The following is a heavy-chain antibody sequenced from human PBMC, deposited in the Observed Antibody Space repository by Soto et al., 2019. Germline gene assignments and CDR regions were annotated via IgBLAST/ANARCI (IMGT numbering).Heavy chain of an antibody. V-gene: IGHV1-69*01. Sequence: QVQLVQSGAGMKKPGSSVKFSCKASGGTFSSYAISWVRQAPGQGLEWMGGIIPIFGTPKYAQKFQGRVTITADESTSTTYMELSSLRPEDTAIYYCASAAAGYWYFDLWGRGTLVTVSS. CDR3: ASAAAGYWYFDL. D-gene: IGHD6-13*01. J-gene: IGHJ2*01. CDR2: IIPIFGTP. CDR1: GGTFSSYA.